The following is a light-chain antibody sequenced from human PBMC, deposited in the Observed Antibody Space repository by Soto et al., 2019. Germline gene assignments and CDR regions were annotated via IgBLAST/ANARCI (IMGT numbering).Light chain of an antibody. CDR2: DSS. CDR1: QSVSSY. Sequence: EIVLTQSPATLSLSPGERATLSCRASQSVSSYLAWYQQKPGQAPRLLISDSSNRATGIPARFSGSGSGTDFTLAISSLEPEDFAVYYGQQRSNWPITFGQGTRLEIK. V-gene: IGKV3-11*01. J-gene: IGKJ5*01. CDR3: QQRSNWPIT.